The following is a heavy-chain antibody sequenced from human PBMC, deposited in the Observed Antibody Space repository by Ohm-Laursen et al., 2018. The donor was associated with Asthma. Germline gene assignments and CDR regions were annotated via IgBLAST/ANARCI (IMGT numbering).Heavy chain of an antibody. V-gene: IGHV3-33*06. J-gene: IGHJ4*02. Sequence: SLRLSCAASGFTFSSYGMHWVRQAPGKGLEWVAVIWYDGSNKYYADSVKGRFTISRDNSKNTLYLQMNSLRAEDTAVYYCAKEVDIVATINGAYFDYWGQGTLVTVSS. D-gene: IGHD5-12*01. CDR3: AKEVDIVATINGAYFDY. CDR2: IWYDGSNK. CDR1: GFTFSSYG.